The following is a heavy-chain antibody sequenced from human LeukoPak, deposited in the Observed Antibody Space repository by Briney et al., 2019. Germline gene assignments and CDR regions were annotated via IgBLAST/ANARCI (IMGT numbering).Heavy chain of an antibody. D-gene: IGHD3-16*01. CDR2: IYTSGST. CDR3: ARGLVGGVYDY. CDR1: GGSISSGSYY. J-gene: IGHJ4*02. Sequence: ASQTLSLTCTVSGGSISSGSYYWSWIRQPAGKGLEWIGRIYTSGSTNYNPSLKSRVTISVDTSKNQFSLKLSSVTAADTAVYYCARGLVGGVYDYWGQGTLVTVSS. V-gene: IGHV4-61*02.